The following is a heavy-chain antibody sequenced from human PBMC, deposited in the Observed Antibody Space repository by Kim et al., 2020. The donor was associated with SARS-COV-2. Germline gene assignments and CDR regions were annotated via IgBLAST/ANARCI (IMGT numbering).Heavy chain of an antibody. Sequence: SETLSLTCTVSGGSISSSSYYWGWIRQPPGKGLEWIGSIYYSGSTYYNPSLKSRVTISVDTSKNQFSLKLSSVTAADTAVYYCARVHRFLEWLSRSHYFDYWGQGTLVTVSS. CDR1: GGSISSSSYY. CDR3: ARVHRFLEWLSRSHYFDY. J-gene: IGHJ4*02. V-gene: IGHV4-39*07. D-gene: IGHD3-3*01. CDR2: IYYSGST.